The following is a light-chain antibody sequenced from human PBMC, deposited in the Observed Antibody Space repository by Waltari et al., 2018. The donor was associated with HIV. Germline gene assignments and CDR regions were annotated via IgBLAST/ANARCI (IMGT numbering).Light chain of an antibody. V-gene: IGLV1-44*01. Sequence: QSVPTQPPPVSATPGQRVTIPCSGSCTNDDNNIVTWYQQLPGTAPKGIIYGNDQRPSGVPDRFSGSKSGTSASLAISGLQSEDEADYYCATWDDSLNGPLFGGGTKLTVL. CDR1: CTNDDNNI. CDR2: GND. J-gene: IGLJ2*01. CDR3: ATWDDSLNGPL.